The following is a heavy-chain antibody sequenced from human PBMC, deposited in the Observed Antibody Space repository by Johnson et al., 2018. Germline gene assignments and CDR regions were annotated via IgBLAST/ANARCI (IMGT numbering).Heavy chain of an antibody. J-gene: IGHJ6*02. V-gene: IGHV3-30*03. CDR3: ASEMGVIRANYYYYGMDG. Sequence: VQLVESGGGVVQPGRSLRLSCAASGFTFSSYGMHWVRQAPGKGLEWVAVISYDGSNKYYADSVKGRFTISRDNSKNTLYLQMNSLRAEDPAVYYCASEMGVIRANYYYYGMDGWGQGTTVTVAS. CDR2: ISYDGSNK. CDR1: GFTFSSYG. D-gene: IGHD2-21*01.